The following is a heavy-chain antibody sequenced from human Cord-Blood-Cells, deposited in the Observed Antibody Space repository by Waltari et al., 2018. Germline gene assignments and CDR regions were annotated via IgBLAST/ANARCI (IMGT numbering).Heavy chain of an antibody. D-gene: IGHD2-2*01. Sequence: QVQLVQSGAEVKKPGTSVKVSCKASGYTFTSYDINWVRQATGQGLEGMGRMNPDSGNTGYAQKFQGRVTITRNTSISTAYMELSSLRSEDTAVYYCARACSSTSCYDAFDIWGQGTMVTVSS. CDR3: ARACSSTSCYDAFDI. CDR1: GYTFTSYD. J-gene: IGHJ3*02. CDR2: MNPDSGNT. V-gene: IGHV1-8*03.